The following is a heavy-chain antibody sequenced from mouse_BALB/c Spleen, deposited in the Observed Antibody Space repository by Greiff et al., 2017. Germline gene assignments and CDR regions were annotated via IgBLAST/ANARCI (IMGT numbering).Heavy chain of an antibody. V-gene: IGHV1S56*01. J-gene: IGHJ4*01. D-gene: IGHD2-3*01. CDR2: IYPGNVNT. Sequence: VQLVESGPELVKPGASVRISCKASGYTFTSYYIHWVKQRPGQGLEWIGWIYPGNVNTKYNEKFKGKATLTADKSSSTAYMQLSSLTSEDSAVYFCARSGWDYAMDYWGQGTSVTVSS. CDR3: ARSGWDYAMDY. CDR1: GYTFTSYY.